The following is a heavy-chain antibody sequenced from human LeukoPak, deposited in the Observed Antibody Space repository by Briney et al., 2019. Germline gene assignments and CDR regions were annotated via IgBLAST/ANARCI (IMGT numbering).Heavy chain of an antibody. J-gene: IGHJ4*02. CDR2: IYYSGST. D-gene: IGHD5-12*01. Sequence: SETLSLTCTVSGGSISSYYWSWIRQPPGKGLEWIGYIYYSGSTNYNPSLKSRVTISVDTSKNQFSLKLSSVTAADTAVYYCARSYSGYDLGFDYWGQGTLVTVSS. CDR1: GGSISSYY. V-gene: IGHV4-59*08. CDR3: ARSYSGYDLGFDY.